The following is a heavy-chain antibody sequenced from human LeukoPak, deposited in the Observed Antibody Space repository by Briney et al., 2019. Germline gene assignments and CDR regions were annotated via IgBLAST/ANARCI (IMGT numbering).Heavy chain of an antibody. CDR1: GGSISSYH. D-gene: IGHD6-19*01. CDR2: THTSGST. J-gene: IGHJ4*02. Sequence: PSETLSLTCTVSGGSISSYHWSWIRQPAGKGLEWISQTHTSGSTNYNPPLKSRVTMSIDTPENQLSLTIRSVTAADTAVYYCARRDISSGWSFDYWGQGILVTVSS. CDR3: ARRDISSGWSFDY. V-gene: IGHV4-4*07.